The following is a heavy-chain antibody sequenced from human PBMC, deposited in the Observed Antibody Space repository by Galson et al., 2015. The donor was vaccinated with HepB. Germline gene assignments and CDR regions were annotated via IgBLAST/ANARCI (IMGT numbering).Heavy chain of an antibody. J-gene: IGHJ4*02. Sequence: SVKDSCKASGYTFTSYYMHWVRQAPGQGLEWMGIINPSGGSTSYAQKFQGRVTMTRDTSTSTVYMELSSLRSEDTAVYYCARGIPTDYDYVWGSYRQNYFDYWGQGTLVTVSS. D-gene: IGHD3-16*02. CDR2: INPSGGST. CDR1: GYTFTSYY. CDR3: ARGIPTDYDYVWGSYRQNYFDY. V-gene: IGHV1-46*03.